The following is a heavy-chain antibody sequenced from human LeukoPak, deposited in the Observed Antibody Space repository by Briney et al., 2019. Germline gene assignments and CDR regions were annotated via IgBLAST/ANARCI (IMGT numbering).Heavy chain of an antibody. V-gene: IGHV3-73*01. Sequence: GGSLRLSCAASGFTFSGSAMHWVRQASGKGLDWVGRIRSKANSYATAYAASVKGRFTISRDDSKNTAYLQMNSLKTEDTAVYYCTRLAAAGPLFDYWGQGTLVTVSS. CDR2: IRSKANSYAT. D-gene: IGHD6-13*01. CDR3: TRLAAAGPLFDY. J-gene: IGHJ4*02. CDR1: GFTFSGSA.